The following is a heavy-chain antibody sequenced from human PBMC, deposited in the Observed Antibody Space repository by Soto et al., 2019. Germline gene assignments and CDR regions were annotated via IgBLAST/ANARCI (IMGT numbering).Heavy chain of an antibody. D-gene: IGHD2-8*02. V-gene: IGHV3-30*03. Sequence: GGSLRLSCAASGFTFSSYGMHWVRQAPGKGLEWVAVISYDGSNKYYADSVKGRFTISRDNSKNTLYLQMNSLRAEDTAAYYCVTGKNDAFDIWGQGTMVTVSS. J-gene: IGHJ3*02. CDR1: GFTFSSYG. CDR2: ISYDGSNK. CDR3: VTGKNDAFDI.